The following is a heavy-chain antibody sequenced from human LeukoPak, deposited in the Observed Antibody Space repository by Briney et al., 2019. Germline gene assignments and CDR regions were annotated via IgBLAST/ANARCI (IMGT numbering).Heavy chain of an antibody. V-gene: IGHV4-59*01. CDR1: GGSISSYY. J-gene: IGHJ5*02. CDR2: IYYSGST. D-gene: IGHD3-22*01. CDR3: ARDYYYDSRFDP. Sequence: SETLSLTCTVSGGSISSYYWSWIRQPRGKGLEGIGYIYYSGSTNYNSSLKGRVTISVDTSKNQFSLKLSSVTAADTAVYYCARDYYYDSRFDPWGQGTLVTVSS.